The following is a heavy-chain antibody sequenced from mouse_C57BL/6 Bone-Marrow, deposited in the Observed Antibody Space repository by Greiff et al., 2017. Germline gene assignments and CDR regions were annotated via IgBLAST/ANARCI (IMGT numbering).Heavy chain of an antibody. CDR1: GYTFTSYW. V-gene: IGHV1-52*01. Sequence: QVQLQQPGAELVRPGSSVKLSCKASGYTFTSYWMHWVKQRPIQGLEWIGNIDPSDSETHYNQKFKDKATLTVDKSSSTAYMQLSSLTSEDSAVYYCAREYRYEVYYAMDYWGQGASVTVSS. D-gene: IGHD2-14*01. CDR3: AREYRYEVYYAMDY. J-gene: IGHJ4*01. CDR2: IDPSDSET.